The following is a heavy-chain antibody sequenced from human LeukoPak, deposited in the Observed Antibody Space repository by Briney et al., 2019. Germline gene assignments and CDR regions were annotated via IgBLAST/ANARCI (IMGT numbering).Heavy chain of an antibody. D-gene: IGHD3-22*01. V-gene: IGHV1-18*01. CDR3: ARDLVDSSGYLDAFDI. CDR2: ISACNGNT. CDR1: GYTFTSYG. J-gene: IGHJ3*02. Sequence: ASVKVSCKASGYTFTSYGISWVRQAPGQGLEWMGWISACNGNTNYAQKFQGRVTMTTDTSTSTAYMELRSLRSDDTAVYYCARDLVDSSGYLDAFDIWGQGTMVTVSS.